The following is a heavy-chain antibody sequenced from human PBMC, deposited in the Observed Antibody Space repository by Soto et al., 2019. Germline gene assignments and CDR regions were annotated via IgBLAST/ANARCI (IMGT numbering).Heavy chain of an antibody. Sequence: ASVKVSCKASGYTFTSYAMHWVRQAPGQRLEWMGWINAGNGNTKYSQKFQDRVTITRDTSASTAYMELSSLRSEDTAVYYCARAGQSYYYDSSGYYGYNWFDPWGQGTLVTVSS. CDR3: ARAGQSYYYDSSGYYGYNWFDP. J-gene: IGHJ5*02. CDR2: INAGNGNT. V-gene: IGHV1-3*01. CDR1: GYTFTSYA. D-gene: IGHD3-22*01.